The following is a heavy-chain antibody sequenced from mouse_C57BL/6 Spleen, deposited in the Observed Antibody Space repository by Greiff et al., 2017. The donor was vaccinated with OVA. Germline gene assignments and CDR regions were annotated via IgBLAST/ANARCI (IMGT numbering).Heavy chain of an antibody. CDR3: ARASRHHWYFEV. D-gene: IGHD3-2*01. V-gene: IGHV5-17*01. CDR1: GFTFSDYG. CDR2: ISSGSSTI. J-gene: IGHJ1*03. Sequence: EVKLMESGGGLVKPGGSLKLSCAASGFTFSDYGMHWVRQAPEKGLEWVAYISSGSSTIYYADTVKGRFTISRDNAKNTLFLQMTSLRSEDTAMYYCARASRHHWYFEVWGTGTTVTVSS.